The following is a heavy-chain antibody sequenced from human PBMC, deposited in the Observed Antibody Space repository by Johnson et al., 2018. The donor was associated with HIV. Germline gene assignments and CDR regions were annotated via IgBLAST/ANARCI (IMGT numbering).Heavy chain of an antibody. CDR3: AIGRGEFPRHAFDI. Sequence: QVQLVESGGGVVRPGGSLRLSCAASGFTFSDYYMSWIRQAPGKGLEWVAVIWYDGSNNYYAASVKGRFTISKDNSRNTLFLHMNSLRADDTAVYYCAIGRGEFPRHAFDIWGQGTMVTVSS. D-gene: IGHD3-10*01. CDR1: GFTFSDYY. J-gene: IGHJ3*02. V-gene: IGHV3-33*08. CDR2: IWYDGSNN.